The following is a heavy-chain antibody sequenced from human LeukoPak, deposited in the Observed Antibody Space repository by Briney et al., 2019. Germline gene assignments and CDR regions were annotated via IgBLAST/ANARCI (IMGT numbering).Heavy chain of an antibody. D-gene: IGHD6-13*01. CDR2: IYYSGST. V-gene: IGHV4-39*07. CDR1: GGSISSSSYY. J-gene: IGHJ4*02. Sequence: PSETLSLTCTVSGGSISSSSYYWGWIRQPPGKGLEWIGSIYYSGSTYYNPSLKSRVTISVDTSTSTVCMELSSLRSEDTAVYYCARAGYSSSWYAQGYWGQGTLVTVSS. CDR3: ARAGYSSSWYAQGY.